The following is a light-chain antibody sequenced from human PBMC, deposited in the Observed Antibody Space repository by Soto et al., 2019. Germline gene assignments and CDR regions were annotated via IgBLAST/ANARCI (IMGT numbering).Light chain of an antibody. J-gene: IGKJ1*01. CDR2: GAS. V-gene: IGKV3-15*01. CDR3: QQYNNWPRT. Sequence: EIVMTQSPATLSVSPGERATLSCRASQSVGSNLAWYQQKPGQAPRLLIYGASTRATGIPARFSGSGSGTEFTLTISSLQSEDFAVYYCQQYNNWPRTF. CDR1: QSVGSN.